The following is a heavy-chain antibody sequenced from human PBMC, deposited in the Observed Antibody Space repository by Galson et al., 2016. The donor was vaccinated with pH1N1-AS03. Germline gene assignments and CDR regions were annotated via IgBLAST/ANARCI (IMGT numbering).Heavy chain of an antibody. CDR3: ARDGQLWPHYYPLDV. D-gene: IGHD3-22*01. CDR1: GAPITSGSHC. Sequence: ETLSLTCSVSGAPITSGSHCWTWIRQLPGKGLEWIGYIYYSGTTKFNPSLATRVTMSVDRSKSQFSLNLMSVTAADTAVYYCARDGQLWPHYYPLDVWGQGTTVTVSS. J-gene: IGHJ6*02. V-gene: IGHV4-61*01. CDR2: IYYSGTT.